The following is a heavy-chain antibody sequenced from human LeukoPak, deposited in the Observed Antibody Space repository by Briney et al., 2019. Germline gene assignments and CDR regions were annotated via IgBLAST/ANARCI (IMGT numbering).Heavy chain of an antibody. V-gene: IGHV4-59*01. CDR3: AREVAGTLNFDY. CDR1: GGSISSYY. J-gene: IGHJ4*02. CDR2: IYNSGNT. Sequence: SETLSLTCTVSGGSISSYYWTWIRQPPGKGLEWIGYIYNSGNTNYNPSFRSRVTISVDTSKNQFSLKLTSVTSADTAIYYCAREVAGTLNFDYWGQGTLVTVSS. D-gene: IGHD6-19*01.